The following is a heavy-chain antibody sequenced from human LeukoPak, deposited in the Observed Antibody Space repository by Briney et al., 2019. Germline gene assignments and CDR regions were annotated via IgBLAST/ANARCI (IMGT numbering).Heavy chain of an antibody. J-gene: IGHJ4*02. CDR2: ISYDGSNK. D-gene: IGHD1-26*01. CDR1: GFTFSSYA. Sequence: GRSLRLSCAASGFTFSSYAMHWVRQAPGKGLEWVAVISYDGSNKYYADSVKGRFTISRDNSKNTLYLQMDGLRAEDTAVFYCARAGRGLGGFDYWGQGTLVTVSS. V-gene: IGHV3-30-3*01. CDR3: ARAGRGLGGFDY.